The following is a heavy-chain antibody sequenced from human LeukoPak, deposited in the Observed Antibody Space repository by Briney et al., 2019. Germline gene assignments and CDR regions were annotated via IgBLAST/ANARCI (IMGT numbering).Heavy chain of an antibody. CDR1: GYTFTRYA. J-gene: IGHJ3*02. CDR3: ARRVASLDAFDI. CDR2: INAGNGNT. V-gene: IGHV1-3*01. D-gene: IGHD2-15*01. Sequence: GASVKVSCTASGYTFTRYAMHWVRQAPGQRLEWMGWINAGNGNTKYSQKFQGRVTIIRDTSASTAYMELSSLRSEDTAVYYCARRVASLDAFDIWGQGTMVTVSS.